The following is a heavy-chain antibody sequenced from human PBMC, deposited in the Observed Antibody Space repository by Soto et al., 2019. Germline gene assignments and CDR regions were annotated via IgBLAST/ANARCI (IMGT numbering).Heavy chain of an antibody. CDR1: GFTFSSYA. J-gene: IGHJ4*02. CDR2: ISYDGSNK. CDR3: ASSMYSSSWYVY. Sequence: GASLRLYYGCSGFTFSSYAMYECREAPGKGLEWVAVISYDGSNKYYAASVKGRFTISRDNSKNTLYLQMNSLRAEDTAVYYCASSMYSSSWYVYWGQGTPVTVSS. D-gene: IGHD6-13*01. V-gene: IGHV3-30-3*01.